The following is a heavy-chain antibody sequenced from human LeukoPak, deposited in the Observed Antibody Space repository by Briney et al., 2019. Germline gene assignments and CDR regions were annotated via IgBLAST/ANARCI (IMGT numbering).Heavy chain of an antibody. CDR1: GYTFTSYY. D-gene: IGHD4-17*01. CDR3: ARGVVLRSLDY. CDR2: INPNSGGT. Sequence: GASVKVSCKASGYTFTSYYMHWVRQAPGQGLEWMGWINPNSGGTNYAQKFQGRVTVTRDTSISTAYMELSRVRSDDTAVYYCARGVVLRSLDYWGQGTLVTVSS. J-gene: IGHJ4*02. V-gene: IGHV1-2*02.